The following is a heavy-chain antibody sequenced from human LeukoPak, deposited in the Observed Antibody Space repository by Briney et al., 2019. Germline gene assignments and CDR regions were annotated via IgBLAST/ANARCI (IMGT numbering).Heavy chain of an antibody. J-gene: IGHJ5*02. D-gene: IGHD2/OR15-2a*01. V-gene: IGHV4-59*02. CDR1: GASVSSSH. CDR3: ARGFYGPFDR. CDR2: VDYNGST. Sequence: KPSETLSLTCTVSGASVSSSHWNWIRQSPGKGLEWIANVDYNGSTKHKPSLRGRGTMSLDTSKNQFYLKLESVTAADTARYYCARGFYGPFDRWGQGTLVTVSS.